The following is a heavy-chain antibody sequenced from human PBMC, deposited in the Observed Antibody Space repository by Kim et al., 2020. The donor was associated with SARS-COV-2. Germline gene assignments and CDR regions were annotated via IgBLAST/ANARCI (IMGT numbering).Heavy chain of an antibody. J-gene: IGHJ2*01. V-gene: IGHV4-59*01. CDR3: ARDHREWLQYTANWYFDL. CDR2: IYYSGRT. D-gene: IGHD3-3*01. CDR1: GGSISSYY. Sequence: SETLSLTCTVSGGSISSYYWSWIRQHSGKGLEWIGYIYYSGRTNYNPSLKSRVTISVDTSKNQYSLKLSSVTAADTAVYYCARDHREWLQYTANWYFDLWGRGTLVTVSS.